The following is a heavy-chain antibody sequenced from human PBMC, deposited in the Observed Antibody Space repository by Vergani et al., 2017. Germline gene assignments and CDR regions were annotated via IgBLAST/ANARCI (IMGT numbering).Heavy chain of an antibody. CDR1: GFTFSSYS. D-gene: IGHD3-10*01. J-gene: IGHJ6*02. V-gene: IGHV3-21*01. CDR2: ISSSSSYI. Sequence: EVQLVESGGGLVKGGGSLRLSCAASGFTFSSYSMNWVRQAPGKGLEWVESISSSSSYIHYSDSLKGRFTISRDNAKGSLYLQMNSLRAEDTGVYYCSRDQYYLGSGSYPYFYYYGLDVWGQGTAVTVSS. CDR3: SRDQYYLGSGSYPYFYYYGLDV.